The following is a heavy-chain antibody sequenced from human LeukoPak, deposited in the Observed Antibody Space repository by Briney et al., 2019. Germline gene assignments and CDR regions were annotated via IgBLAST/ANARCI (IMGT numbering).Heavy chain of an antibody. D-gene: IGHD3-22*01. V-gene: IGHV1-18*01. Sequence: ASVKVSCKASGYTFTSYGISWVRQAPGQGLEWMGWISAYNGNTNYAQKLQGRVTMTTDTSTSTAYMDLRSLRSDDTAVYFCARGSTPRYYYDRSGYYHGPVDYWGQGTLVTVSS. CDR2: ISAYNGNT. J-gene: IGHJ4*02. CDR3: ARGSTPRYYYDRSGYYHGPVDY. CDR1: GYTFTSYG.